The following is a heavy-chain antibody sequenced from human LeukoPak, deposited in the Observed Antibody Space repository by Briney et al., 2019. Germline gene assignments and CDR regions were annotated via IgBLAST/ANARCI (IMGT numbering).Heavy chain of an antibody. J-gene: IGHJ5*02. D-gene: IGHD6-19*01. CDR1: GYTFTGYY. CDR3: ARGTEQWLVRGGRGSFDP. Sequence: GASVKVSCKASGYTFTGYYMHWVRQAPGQGLEWMGWINPNSGGTNYAHNFQGRVTMTRDTSISTAYMELSRLRSDDTAVYYCARGTEQWLVRGGRGSFDPWGQGTLVTVSS. CDR2: INPNSGGT. V-gene: IGHV1-2*07.